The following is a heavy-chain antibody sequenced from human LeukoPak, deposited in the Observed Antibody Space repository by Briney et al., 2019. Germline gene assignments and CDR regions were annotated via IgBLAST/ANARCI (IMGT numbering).Heavy chain of an antibody. J-gene: IGHJ4*02. CDR2: ISSSSSYI. CDR1: GFTFSSYS. Sequence: GGSLRLSCAASGFTFSSYSMNWVRQAPGKGLEWVSSISSSSSYIYYADSVKGRFTISRDNAKNSLYLQMNSPRAEDTAVYYCARGYSYGYPLYYFDYWGQGTLVTVSS. CDR3: ARGYSYGYPLYYFDY. V-gene: IGHV3-21*01. D-gene: IGHD5-18*01.